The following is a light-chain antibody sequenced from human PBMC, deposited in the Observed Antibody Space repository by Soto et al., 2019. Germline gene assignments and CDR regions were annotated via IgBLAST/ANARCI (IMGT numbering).Light chain of an antibody. CDR1: SSNIGNNY. J-gene: IGLJ2*01. V-gene: IGLV1-51*01. CDR3: GTRDCRPYGGV. CDR2: DNN. Sequence: QSVLTQPPSVSAAPRQKVTISCSGSSSNIGNNYVSWYQQLPGTAPKLLIYDNNKRPSGIPDRFSGSKSGTSATLGITGLQTGEEAGYYCGTRDCRPYGGVFAGRTKLTVL.